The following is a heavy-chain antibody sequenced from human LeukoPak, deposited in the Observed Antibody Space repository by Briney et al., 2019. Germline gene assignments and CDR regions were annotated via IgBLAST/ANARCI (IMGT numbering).Heavy chain of an antibody. CDR2: ISDSTGRT. Sequence: GGSLRLSCAASGFKFSGSAMGWVRQAPGQGLEWVSSISDSTGRTYYADSVKGRFTISRDNSKNTLHLQMNSLRAEDTAVYYCARKAADSTAFEYWGQGTLVTVSS. J-gene: IGHJ4*02. D-gene: IGHD6-13*01. V-gene: IGHV3-23*01. CDR1: GFKFSGSA. CDR3: ARKAADSTAFEY.